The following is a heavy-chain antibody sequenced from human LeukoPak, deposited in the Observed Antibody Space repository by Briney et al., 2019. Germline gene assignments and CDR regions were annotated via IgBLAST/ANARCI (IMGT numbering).Heavy chain of an antibody. CDR2: IYYTGSS. CDR3: ARLSKGRYFDYIFDF. D-gene: IGHD3-9*01. Sequence: PSETLSLTCAVSGGSVSSSTYYWGWLRQPPGKGLEWIGNIYYTGSSYYNPSLKSRVAMSVDTSKNQFSLKMNSVTAADTAVYYCARLSKGRYFDYIFDFWGQGTLLTVSS. V-gene: IGHV4-39*01. J-gene: IGHJ4*02. CDR1: GGSVSSSTYY.